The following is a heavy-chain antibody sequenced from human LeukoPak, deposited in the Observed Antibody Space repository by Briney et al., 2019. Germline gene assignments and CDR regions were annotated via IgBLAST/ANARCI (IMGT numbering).Heavy chain of an antibody. Sequence: ASVKVSCKASGGTFSTYAISWVRQAPGQGLEWMGWISAYNGNTNYAQKLQGRVTMTTDTSTSTAYMELRSLRSDDTAVYYCARGSYYDSSGYYYYFDYWGQGTLVTVSS. J-gene: IGHJ4*02. CDR2: ISAYNGNT. CDR3: ARGSYYDSSGYYYYFDY. CDR1: GGTFSTYA. V-gene: IGHV1-18*01. D-gene: IGHD3-22*01.